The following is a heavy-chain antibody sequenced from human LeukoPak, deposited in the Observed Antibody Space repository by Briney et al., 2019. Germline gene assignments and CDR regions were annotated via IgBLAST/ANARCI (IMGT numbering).Heavy chain of an antibody. D-gene: IGHD3-22*01. CDR1: GFTFSSYA. J-gene: IGHJ4*02. V-gene: IGHV3-23*01. CDR2: ISGSGGNT. CDR3: AKENYDSSGPFDY. Sequence: GESLRLTCAASGFTFSSYAMSWVRQAPGKGLEWVSAISGSGGNTYYADSVKGRFTISRDNSKNTLSLQMNSLRAEDTAVYYCAKENYDSSGPFDYWGQGTLVTVSS.